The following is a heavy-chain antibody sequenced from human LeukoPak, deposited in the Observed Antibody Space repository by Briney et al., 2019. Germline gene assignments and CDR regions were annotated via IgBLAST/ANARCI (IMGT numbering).Heavy chain of an antibody. D-gene: IGHD6-6*01. CDR1: GYTFTSYY. CDR2: VKPSGGST. V-gene: IGHV1-46*01. CDR3: ARGRSIAARPGYFQH. Sequence: ASVKVSCKASGYTFTSYYMHWVRQAPGQGLEWMGIVKPSGGSTSYAQKFQGRVTMTRDTSTSTVYMELNSLRSEDTAVYYCARGRSIAARPGYFQHWGQGTLVTVSS. J-gene: IGHJ1*01.